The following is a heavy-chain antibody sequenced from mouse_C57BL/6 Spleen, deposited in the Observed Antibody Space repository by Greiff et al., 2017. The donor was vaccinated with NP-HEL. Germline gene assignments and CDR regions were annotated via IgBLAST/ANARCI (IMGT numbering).Heavy chain of an antibody. Sequence: EVMLVESGGGLVQPGGSLSLSCAASGFTFTDYYMSWVRQPPGKALEWLGFIRNKANGYTTEYSASVKGRFTISRDNSQSILYLQMNALRAEDSATYYCASHYDGPFDYWGQGTTLTVSS. CDR3: ASHYDGPFDY. CDR1: GFTFTDYY. D-gene: IGHD2-3*01. V-gene: IGHV7-3*01. CDR2: IRNKANGYTT. J-gene: IGHJ2*01.